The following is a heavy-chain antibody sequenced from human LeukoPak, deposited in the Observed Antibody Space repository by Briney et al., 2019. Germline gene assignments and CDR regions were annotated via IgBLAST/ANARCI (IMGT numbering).Heavy chain of an antibody. Sequence: GGSLRLSCAASGFTFSSYWMNWARQAPGKGREWVASINHNGNVNYYVDSVKGRFTISRDNAKNSLYLQMSNLGAEDTAVYFCARGGGLDVWGQGATVTVSS. V-gene: IGHV3-7*03. D-gene: IGHD3-16*01. CDR3: ARGGGLDV. J-gene: IGHJ6*02. CDR1: GFTFSSYW. CDR2: INHNGNVN.